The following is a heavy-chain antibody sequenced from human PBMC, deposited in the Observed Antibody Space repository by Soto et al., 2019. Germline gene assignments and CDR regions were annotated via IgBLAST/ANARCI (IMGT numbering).Heavy chain of an antibody. CDR2: ISAYSGNT. CDR1: GYTFTTSG. CDR3: ARGGFYGPAHFDS. Sequence: ASVKVSCKASGYTFTTSGINWVRQAPGQGLQWMGWISAYSGNTNYAQILQGRVTMTTDTSTSTAYMELRSLRSDDTAVYYCARGGFYGPAHFDSRGQRTPVTVSS. V-gene: IGHV1-18*04. D-gene: IGHD4-17*01. J-gene: IGHJ4*01.